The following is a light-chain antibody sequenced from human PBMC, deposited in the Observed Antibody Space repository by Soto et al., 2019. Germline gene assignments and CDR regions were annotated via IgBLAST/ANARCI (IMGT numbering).Light chain of an antibody. CDR1: RIVSTT. CDR2: DAS. V-gene: IGKV3-11*01. Sequence: EIVLTQSPATLSLSPGERATLSCRASRIVSTTLAWYQQKPGQPPRLLIYDASNRATGIPARFSGSGSGTDFTLTISSLEPEDFAVYYCQHRSNWPRTFGQGTKLEIK. CDR3: QHRSNWPRT. J-gene: IGKJ2*01.